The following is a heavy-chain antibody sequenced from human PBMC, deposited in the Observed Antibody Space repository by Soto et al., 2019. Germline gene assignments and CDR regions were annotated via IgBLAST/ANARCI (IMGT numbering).Heavy chain of an antibody. V-gene: IGHV1-18*01. D-gene: IGHD3-22*01. CDR2: ISAYDGKT. CDR1: GYTFNTYG. CDR3: VKDRDSNSWPSRDV. J-gene: IGHJ6*02. Sequence: ASVKVSCKTSGYTFNTYGINWVRQAPGQGLELMGWISAYDGKTTYAEKFQGRVTLTTDTSTSTAYMEVRSLRSDDTAVYYCVKDRDSNSWPSRDVWGPGTTVTVSS.